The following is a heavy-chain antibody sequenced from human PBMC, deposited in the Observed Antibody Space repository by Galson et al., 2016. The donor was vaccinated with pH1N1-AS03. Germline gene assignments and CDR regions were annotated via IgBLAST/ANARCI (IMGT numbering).Heavy chain of an antibody. V-gene: IGHV2-5*02. Sequence: PALVKPTQTLTLTCTFSGFSLSTSGVGVGWIRQPPGKALEWLGIIYWDDDKHYSPSLKSRLTITEDTSKNQVVLTMTNMDPVDTATYYCAHFLYGDYATWFDPWGQGTRVTVSS. J-gene: IGHJ5*02. CDR3: AHFLYGDYATWFDP. CDR2: IYWDDDK. D-gene: IGHD4-17*01. CDR1: GFSLSTSGVG.